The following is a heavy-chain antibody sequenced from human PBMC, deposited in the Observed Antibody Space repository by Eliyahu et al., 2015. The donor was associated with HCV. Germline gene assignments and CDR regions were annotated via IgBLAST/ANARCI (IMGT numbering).Heavy chain of an antibody. CDR3: ARVGWLQLNHNWYFDL. J-gene: IGHJ2*01. Sequence: EVQLVESGGGLVQPGGSLRLSCAASGFTFSSYDMHWVRQATGKGLEWVSAIGTAGDTYYPGSVKGRFTISRENAKNSLYLQMNSLRAGDTAVYYCARVGWLQLNHNWYFDLWGRGTLVTVSS. CDR2: IGTAGDT. V-gene: IGHV3-13*04. CDR1: GFTFSSYD. D-gene: IGHD5-24*01.